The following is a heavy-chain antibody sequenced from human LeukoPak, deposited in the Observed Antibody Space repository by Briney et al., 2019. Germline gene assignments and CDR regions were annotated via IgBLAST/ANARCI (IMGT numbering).Heavy chain of an antibody. CDR3: TRMTTGHDY. V-gene: IGHV4-34*01. CDR1: GVSFNDYY. D-gene: IGHD4-17*01. CDR2: INHSGYT. Sequence: PSETLSLTCAVSGVSFNDYYWSWVRQTPGKGLEWTGEINHSGYTNDSPSLKNRVTLSIDTSRKQFSLNLRSVTVADTGIYYCTRMTTGHDYWGQGTLVTVSS. J-gene: IGHJ4*02.